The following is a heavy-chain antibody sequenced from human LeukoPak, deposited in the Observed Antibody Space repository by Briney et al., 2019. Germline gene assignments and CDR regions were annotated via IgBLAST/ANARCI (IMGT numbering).Heavy chain of an antibody. Sequence: SVKVSCKASGGTFSSYAISWVRQAPGQGLEWMGGIIPIFGTANYAQKFQGRATITADKSTSTAYMELSSLRSEDTAVYYCASSGTPHYDILTGYYFDYWGQGTLVTVSS. D-gene: IGHD3-9*01. CDR1: GGTFSSYA. CDR2: IIPIFGTA. CDR3: ASSGTPHYDILTGYYFDY. J-gene: IGHJ4*02. V-gene: IGHV1-69*06.